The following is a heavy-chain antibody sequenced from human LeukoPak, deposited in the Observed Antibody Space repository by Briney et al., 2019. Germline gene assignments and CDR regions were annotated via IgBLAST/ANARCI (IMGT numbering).Heavy chain of an antibody. CDR1: GFTLSRYG. CDR3: AKTYSSSRAHYYYYYYMDV. J-gene: IGHJ6*03. Sequence: GGSLRLSCAASGFTLSRYGMSWVRQAPGKGLEWVSAISGSSGSTYYADSVKGRFTISRDNSKNTLYLQMDSLRAEDTAVYYCAKTYSSSRAHYYYYYYMDVWGKGTTVTISS. D-gene: IGHD6-13*01. CDR2: ISGSSGST. V-gene: IGHV3-23*01.